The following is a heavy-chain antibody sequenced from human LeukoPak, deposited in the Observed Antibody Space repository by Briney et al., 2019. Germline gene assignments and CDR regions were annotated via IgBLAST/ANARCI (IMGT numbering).Heavy chain of an antibody. CDR1: GFTFSTYG. CDR3: AKKMGEMSAPTPFDF. CDR2: ISYHGRTK. V-gene: IGHV3-30*18. J-gene: IGHJ3*01. D-gene: IGHD5-24*01. Sequence: GGSLRLSCAASGFTFSTYGMHWVRQAPGRGLEWVAVISYHGRTKYYADSVQGRFTISRDNSKNTLYLQMNSLRAEDTAVYYCAKKMGEMSAPTPFDFWGQGTMVTVSS.